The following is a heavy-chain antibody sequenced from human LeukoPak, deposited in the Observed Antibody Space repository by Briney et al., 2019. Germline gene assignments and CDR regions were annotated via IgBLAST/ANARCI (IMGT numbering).Heavy chain of an antibody. Sequence: GGSLRFSCAASGFTFGTYWMNWVRQARGKGLEWVASINPDGSEKYDVDSVKGRFTISRDNAKNSLYLQMNGLRAEDTAVYYCARSGSYWNSRAYFDYWGQGSLVTVS. D-gene: IGHD2/OR15-2a*01. CDR2: INPDGSEK. V-gene: IGHV3-7*01. CDR1: GFTFGTYW. CDR3: ARSGSYWNSRAYFDY. J-gene: IGHJ4*02.